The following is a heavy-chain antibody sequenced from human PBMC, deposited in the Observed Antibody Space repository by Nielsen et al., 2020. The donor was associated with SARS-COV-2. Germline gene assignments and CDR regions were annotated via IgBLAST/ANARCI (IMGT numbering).Heavy chain of an antibody. CDR3: ARDTSGTYRRVDY. J-gene: IGHJ4*02. Sequence: ASVKVSCKASGYTFTNNYMHWVRQAPAQGLEWMGLINPTNGGTTYAQKFLGTVTMTRDTSTSTVYMELSSLRSDDTAVYYCARDTSGTYRRVDYWGQGTLLTVSS. CDR1: GYTFTNNY. V-gene: IGHV1-46*01. CDR2: INPTNGGT. D-gene: IGHD1-26*01.